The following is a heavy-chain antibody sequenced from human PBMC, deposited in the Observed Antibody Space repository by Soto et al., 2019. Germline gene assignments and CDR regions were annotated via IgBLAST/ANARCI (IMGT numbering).Heavy chain of an antibody. D-gene: IGHD3-16*01. J-gene: IGHJ5*02. CDR1: GFTFDDYG. CDR3: AKDPGSFGVAAPDH. V-gene: IGHV3-9*01. CDR2: INWNGGSI. Sequence: GGSLRLSCVVSGFTFDDYGMHWVRQVPGKGLEWVSGINWNGGSITYADSVKGRFSISRDNARNSLYLQMNRLRTADTALYYCAKDPGSFGVAAPDHWGQGT.